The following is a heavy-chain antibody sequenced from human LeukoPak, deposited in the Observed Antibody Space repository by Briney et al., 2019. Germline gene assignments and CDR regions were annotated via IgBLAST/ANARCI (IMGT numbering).Heavy chain of an antibody. CDR2: ISYDGSNK. V-gene: IGHV3-30*03. D-gene: IGHD6-19*01. J-gene: IGHJ4*02. CDR3: ARGNRAYSSGWPTFDY. Sequence: GGSLRLSCAASGFTFSSYGMHWVRQAPGKGPEWVAVISYDGSNKYYADSVKGRFTISRDNSKNTLYLQMNSLRAEDTAVYYCARGNRAYSSGWPTFDYWGQGTLVTVSS. CDR1: GFTFSSYG.